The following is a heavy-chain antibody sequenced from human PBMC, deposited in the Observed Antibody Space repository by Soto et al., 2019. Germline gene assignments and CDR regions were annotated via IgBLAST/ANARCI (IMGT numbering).Heavy chain of an antibody. CDR2: IYHSGST. CDR1: GGSISSGGYS. CDR3: ARDASGTGNYFDY. D-gene: IGHD3-10*01. J-gene: IGHJ4*02. Sequence: QLQLQESGSGLVKPSQTLSLTCAVSGGSISSGGYSWSWIRQPPGKGLEWIGYIYHSGSTYYNPSLKGRVTISADRSKNQFSLNLNSVTAADTAVYYCARDASGTGNYFDYWGQGTLVTVSS. V-gene: IGHV4-30-2*01.